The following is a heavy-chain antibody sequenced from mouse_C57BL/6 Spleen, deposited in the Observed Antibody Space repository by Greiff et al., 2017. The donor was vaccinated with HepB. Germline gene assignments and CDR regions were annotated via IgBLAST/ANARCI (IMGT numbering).Heavy chain of an antibody. D-gene: IGHD2-2*01. CDR3: ARGLWLRRGYYAMDY. CDR1: GYTFTSYW. CDR2: IDPSDSYT. V-gene: IGHV1-69*01. J-gene: IGHJ4*01. Sequence: QVQLKQPGAELVMPGASVKLSCKASGYTFTSYWMHWVKQRPGQGLEWIGEIDPSDSYTNYNQKFKGKSTLTVDKSSSTAYMQLSSLTSEDSAVYYCARGLWLRRGYYAMDYWGQGTSVTVSS.